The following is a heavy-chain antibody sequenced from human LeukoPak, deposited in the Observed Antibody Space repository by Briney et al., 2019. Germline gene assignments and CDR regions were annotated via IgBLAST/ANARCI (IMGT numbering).Heavy chain of an antibody. V-gene: IGHV4-31*03. CDR3: ARAAGYSSRSRRGNWFDP. CDR2: IYYSGST. Sequence: SQTLSLTCTVSGGSISSGGYYWSWIRQHPGKGLEWIGYIYYSGSTYYNPSLKSRVTISVDTSKNQFSLKLSSVTAADTAVYYCARAAGYSSRSRRGNWFDPWGQGTLVTASS. J-gene: IGHJ5*02. CDR1: GGSISSGGYY. D-gene: IGHD6-13*01.